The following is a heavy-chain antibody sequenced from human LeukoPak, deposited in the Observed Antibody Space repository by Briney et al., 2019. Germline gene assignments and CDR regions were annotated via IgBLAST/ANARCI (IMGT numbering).Heavy chain of an antibody. D-gene: IGHD3-22*01. J-gene: IGHJ5*02. CDR1: GGSISSGGYY. CDR2: IYYSGST. CDR3: ARALMPSGYYDSSAYYTGWFDP. V-gene: IGHV4-31*03. Sequence: SQTLSLTCTVSGGSISSGGYYWSWIRQHPGKGLEWIGYIYYSGSTYYNPSLKSRVTISVDTSKNQFSLKLSSVTAADTAVYYCARALMPSGYYDSSAYYTGWFDPWGQGTLVTVSS.